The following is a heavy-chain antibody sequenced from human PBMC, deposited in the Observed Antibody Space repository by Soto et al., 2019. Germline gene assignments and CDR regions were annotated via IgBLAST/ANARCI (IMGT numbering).Heavy chain of an antibody. CDR1: GYTFTSYG. D-gene: IGHD3-10*01. CDR3: ARGLEYYYGSGSYQNWFDP. V-gene: IGHV1-18*04. CDR2: ISAYNVNT. J-gene: IGHJ5*02. Sequence: ASVKGSCKASGYTFTSYGINWVRQAPGQRLEWMGWISAYNVNTNYAQKLQGRVAMTTDTSTSTAYMELRSLRSDDTAVYYCARGLEYYYGSGSYQNWFDPWGQGTLVTVSS.